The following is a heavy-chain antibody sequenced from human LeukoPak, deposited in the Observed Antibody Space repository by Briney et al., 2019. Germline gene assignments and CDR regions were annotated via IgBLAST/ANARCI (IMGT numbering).Heavy chain of an antibody. CDR3: AKDIGNTSGQRMDY. CDR1: GFTFDDYA. Sequence: GGSLRLSCAASGFTFDDYAMHWVRQAPGKGLECVSGISWNSGRSDYADSVKGRFTISRDNAKNSLYLQMNSLRSEDMALYYCAKDIGNTSGQRMDYWGQGTLVTVSS. V-gene: IGHV3-9*03. J-gene: IGHJ4*02. CDR2: ISWNSGRS. D-gene: IGHD6-19*01.